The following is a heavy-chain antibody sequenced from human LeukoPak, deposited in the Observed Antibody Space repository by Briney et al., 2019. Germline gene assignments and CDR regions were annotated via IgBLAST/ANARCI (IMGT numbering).Heavy chain of an antibody. V-gene: IGHV3-48*01. CDR2: ISSSSSTI. D-gene: IGHD1-26*01. J-gene: IGHJ5*02. CDR3: ARVVGRGWFDP. CDR1: GFTLSSYS. Sequence: GGSLRLSCVVSGFTLSSYSMNWVRQAPGKGLEWVSYISSSSSTIWYAESVKGRFTISRDNAKNPLYLQMNSLRAEDTAVYYCARVVGRGWFDPWGQGTLVTVSS.